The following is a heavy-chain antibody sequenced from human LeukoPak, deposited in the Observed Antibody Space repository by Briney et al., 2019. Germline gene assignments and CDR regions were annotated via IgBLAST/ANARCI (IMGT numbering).Heavy chain of an antibody. Sequence: SQTLSLTCTVSGGSISSGGYYWSWIRQPPGKRLQWIGYIYHSGSTYYNPSLKSRVTISVDRSKNQFSLKLSSVTAADTAVYYCARDAIAAVGPLDYWGQGTLVTVSS. CDR2: IYHSGST. D-gene: IGHD6-13*01. J-gene: IGHJ4*02. CDR3: ARDAIAAVGPLDY. CDR1: GGSISSGGYY. V-gene: IGHV4-30-2*01.